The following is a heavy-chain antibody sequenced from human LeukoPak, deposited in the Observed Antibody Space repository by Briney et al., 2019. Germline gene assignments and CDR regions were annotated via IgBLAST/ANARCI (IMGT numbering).Heavy chain of an antibody. CDR3: ARDTVYDSGGYYYVAGFDI. V-gene: IGHV6-1*01. CDR2: TYYRAQLYN. J-gene: IGHJ4*03. D-gene: IGHD3-22*01. CDR1: GDSASSNSAA. Sequence: SQTLPLTCAVFGDSASSNSAAWNGIRQSPSRGLEWLGRTYYRAQLYNDHALSVKSRLSITPYTTKNQFSLHLTSVTPEDTAVYYCARDTVYDSGGYYYVAGFDISGHGTLGTVSS.